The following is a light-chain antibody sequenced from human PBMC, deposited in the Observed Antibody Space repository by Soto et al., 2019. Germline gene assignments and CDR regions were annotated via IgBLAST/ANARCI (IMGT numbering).Light chain of an antibody. CDR1: QSISSW. CDR2: KAS. Sequence: DIEMPQSHSTLSASVVYISPITFRASQSISSWLAWYQQKPGKAPKLLIYKASSLESGVPSRFSGSGSGTEFTLTIRSLQPDDFATYYCQKYNSYPWKCGQGTKVDIK. J-gene: IGKJ1*01. V-gene: IGKV1-5*03. CDR3: QKYNSYPWK.